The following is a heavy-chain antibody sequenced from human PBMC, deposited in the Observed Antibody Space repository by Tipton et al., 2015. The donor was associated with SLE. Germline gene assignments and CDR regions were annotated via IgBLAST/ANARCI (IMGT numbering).Heavy chain of an antibody. CDR1: GFTFNNYW. J-gene: IGHJ6*03. Sequence: QLVQSGGGLVRPGGSLRLSCAASGFTFNNYWMHWVRQVPGKGLVWVSRINTDGSGTTYADSVKGRFTISRDNAKNTLYLQMNSLRVEDTAVYYCARDRAAQYYSYYYMDVWGKGTTVTISS. CDR3: ARDRAAQYYSYYYMDV. V-gene: IGHV3-74*01. CDR2: INTDGSGT. D-gene: IGHD6-25*01.